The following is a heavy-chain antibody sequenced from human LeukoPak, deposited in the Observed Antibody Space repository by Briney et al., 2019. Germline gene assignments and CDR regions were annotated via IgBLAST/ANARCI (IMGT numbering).Heavy chain of an antibody. CDR1: GFSFISYG. Sequence: HSGGSLRLSCAASGFSFISYGMHWVRQAPGKGLEWVGVISDDGRRKDYADSVKGRFTISRDNSKDTLYLQMNSLRAEDTAVYYCAKRPSDYGDYVSYFDYWGQGTPVTVSS. D-gene: IGHD4-17*01. CDR3: AKRPSDYGDYVSYFDY. CDR2: ISDDGRRK. V-gene: IGHV3-30*18. J-gene: IGHJ4*02.